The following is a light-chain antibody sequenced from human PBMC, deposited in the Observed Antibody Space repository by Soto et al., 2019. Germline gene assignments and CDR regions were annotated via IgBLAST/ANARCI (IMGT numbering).Light chain of an antibody. V-gene: IGLV2-11*01. Sequence: QSALTQPRSVSGSPGQSVTISCTGTRSDVGGYNYVSWYQQHPGKAPKLMIYDVSKRPSGVPDRFSGSKSGNTASLTISGLQAEDEADYYCCSYAGSYTFVFGGGTQLTVL. CDR1: RSDVGGYNY. CDR2: DVS. CDR3: CSYAGSYTFV. J-gene: IGLJ2*01.